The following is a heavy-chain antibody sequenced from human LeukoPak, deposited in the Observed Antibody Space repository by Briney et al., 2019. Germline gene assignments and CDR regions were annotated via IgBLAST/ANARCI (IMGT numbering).Heavy chain of an antibody. Sequence: PGGSLRLSCTASGFTFGDYAMSWFRQAPGKGLEWVGFIRSKAYGGTTEYAASVKGRFTISRDDSKSIAYLQMNSLKTEDTAVYYCTRASIAVAVFSYFDYWGQGTLVTVSS. CDR3: TRASIAVAVFSYFDY. J-gene: IGHJ4*02. CDR2: IRSKAYGGTT. CDR1: GFTFGDYA. V-gene: IGHV3-49*03. D-gene: IGHD6-19*01.